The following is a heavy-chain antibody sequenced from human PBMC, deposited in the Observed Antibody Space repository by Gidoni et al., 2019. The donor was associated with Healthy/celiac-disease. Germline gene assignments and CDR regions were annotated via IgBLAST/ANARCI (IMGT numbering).Heavy chain of an antibody. Sequence: QVQLVQSGAEVKKPGSSVKVSCKASGGPFSSYAIRWVRQAPGHGLEWMGGIIPIFGTANYAQKFQGRVTITADESTSTAYMELSSLRSEDTAVYYCARAVYYYDSNYSHLYYFDYWGQGTLVTVSS. J-gene: IGHJ4*02. V-gene: IGHV1-69*01. D-gene: IGHD3-22*01. CDR2: IIPIFGTA. CDR3: ARAVYYYDSNYSHLYYFDY. CDR1: GGPFSSYA.